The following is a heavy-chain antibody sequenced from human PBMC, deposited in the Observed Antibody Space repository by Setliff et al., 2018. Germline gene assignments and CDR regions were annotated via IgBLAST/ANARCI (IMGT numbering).Heavy chain of an antibody. Sequence: SETLSLTCTVSGGSISSGSFYWSWIRQPAGKGLEWIGHIYTSGSTNYNPSLKTRVTISVDTSKNQFSLKLSSVTAADTAVYYCARDVYLYDSSGYYCEMAQWYFDLWGRGTLVTVSS. V-gene: IGHV4-61*09. CDR2: IYTSGST. CDR3: ARDVYLYDSSGYYCEMAQWYFDL. D-gene: IGHD3-22*01. J-gene: IGHJ2*01. CDR1: GGSISSGSFY.